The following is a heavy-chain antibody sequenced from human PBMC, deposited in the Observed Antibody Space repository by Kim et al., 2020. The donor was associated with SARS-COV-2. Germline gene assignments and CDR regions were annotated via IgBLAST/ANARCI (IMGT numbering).Heavy chain of an antibody. J-gene: IGHJ4*02. CDR2: IDPSDSYT. Sequence: GEPLKISCKGSGYSFTSYWISWVRQMPGKGLECMGRIDPSDSYTNYSPSFQGHVTISADKSISTAYLQWSSLKASDTAMYYCARHYYYDSSGYYTYDYWGQGTLVTVSS. D-gene: IGHD3-22*01. CDR1: GYSFTSYW. CDR3: ARHYYYDSSGYYTYDY. V-gene: IGHV5-10-1*01.